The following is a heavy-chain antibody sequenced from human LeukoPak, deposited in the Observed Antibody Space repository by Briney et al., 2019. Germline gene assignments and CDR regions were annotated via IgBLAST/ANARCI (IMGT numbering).Heavy chain of an antibody. CDR1: GGSISSYY. CDR3: ARDMGAYRYFDL. CDR2: IYYSGST. V-gene: IGHV4-59*01. J-gene: IGHJ2*01. D-gene: IGHD3-16*01. Sequence: SETLSLTCTVSGGSISSYYWSWIRQPPGKGLEWIGYIYYSGSTNYNPSLKSRVTISVDTSKNQFSLKLSSVTAADTAVYYCARDMGAYRYFDLWGRGTLVTVSS.